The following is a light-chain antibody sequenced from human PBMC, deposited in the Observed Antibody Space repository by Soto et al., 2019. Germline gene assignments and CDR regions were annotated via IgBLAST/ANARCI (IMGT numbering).Light chain of an antibody. CDR3: QQYGRSPLT. J-gene: IGKJ4*02. CDR1: QSVTSSY. CDR2: GAS. Sequence: EIVLTQSPGTLSLSLGERATLSCRASQSVTSSYLDWYQQKPDQAPSLLIYGASIKATGIPYRFSGSGSGTDFTLNISRLEPEYVAEYYCQQYGRSPLTFGGGTKVEIK. V-gene: IGKV3-20*01.